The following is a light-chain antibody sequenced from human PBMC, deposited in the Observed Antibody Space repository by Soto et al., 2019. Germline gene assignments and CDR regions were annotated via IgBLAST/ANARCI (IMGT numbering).Light chain of an antibody. J-gene: IGKJ1*01. CDR1: QGISRS. CDR2: SAS. Sequence: DIQMTQSPSSVSASVGDRVTITCQASQGISRSLAWYQQKPGKAPKLLIYSASSLQSGVPSRFSGSGSGTDFTLTISSLQPEDFATYYCQQANSFPPWTFGQGTKVDIK. V-gene: IGKV1-12*01. CDR3: QQANSFPPWT.